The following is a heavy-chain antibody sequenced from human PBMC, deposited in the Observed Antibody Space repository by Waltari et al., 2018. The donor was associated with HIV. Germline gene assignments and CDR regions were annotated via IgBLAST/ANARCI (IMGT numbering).Heavy chain of an antibody. J-gene: IGHJ4*02. CDR1: GGSIGTNF. Sequence: QVQLQESGPGLVKPSETLSLMCTVSGGSIGTNFWSWIRQPPGKGLEWIGYVFYSGTTNYNPPLKSRVTISVDTSKNQFSLNLRSVTAADTAVYYCASSRAAAGLDSWGQGTQVTVSS. CDR3: ASSRAAAGLDS. V-gene: IGHV4-59*01. D-gene: IGHD6-13*01. CDR2: VFYSGTT.